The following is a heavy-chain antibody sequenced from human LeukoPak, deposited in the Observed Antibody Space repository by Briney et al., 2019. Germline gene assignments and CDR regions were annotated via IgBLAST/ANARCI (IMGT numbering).Heavy chain of an antibody. CDR2: ISAYNGNT. D-gene: IGHD3-3*01. Sequence: ASVKVSCKTSGYTFTDYYIHWVRQAPGQGLEWMGWISAYNGNTNYAQKLQGRVTMTTDTSTSTAYMELRSLRSDDTAVYYCARDFYAFWSGYENWFDPWGQGTLVTVSS. V-gene: IGHV1-18*04. CDR3: ARDFYAFWSGYENWFDP. CDR1: GYTFTDYY. J-gene: IGHJ5*02.